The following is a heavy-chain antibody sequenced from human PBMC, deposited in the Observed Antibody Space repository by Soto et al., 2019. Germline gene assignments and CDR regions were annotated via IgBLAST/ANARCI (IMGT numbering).Heavy chain of an antibody. D-gene: IGHD2-2*01. CDR1: GFSFITYG. V-gene: IGHV3-33*01. Sequence: QVQLVESGGGVVQPGRSLRLSCAASGFSFITYGMHWARQAPAKGLEWVAVIWDDGTNKYYADSVKGRFTISRDNSKNTLYLQMNSLRAEDTAVYYCVRDLREDGCSSSSCFYFDYWGQGTLVTVSS. CDR3: VRDLREDGCSSSSCFYFDY. J-gene: IGHJ4*02. CDR2: IWDDGTNK.